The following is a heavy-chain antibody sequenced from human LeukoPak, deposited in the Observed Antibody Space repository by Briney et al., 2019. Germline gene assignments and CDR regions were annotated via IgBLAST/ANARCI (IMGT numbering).Heavy chain of an antibody. CDR3: ARLARILVVVPAPGDYYYMDV. Sequence: PSETLSLTCAVYGGSFSGYYWSWLRQPPGKGLEWIREINHSGSTNYNPSLKSRVTISVDTSKNQFSLKLSSVTAADTAAYYCARLARILVVVPAPGDYYYMDVWGKGTTVTVSS. J-gene: IGHJ6*03. CDR2: INHSGST. D-gene: IGHD2-2*01. CDR1: GGSFSGYY. V-gene: IGHV4-34*01.